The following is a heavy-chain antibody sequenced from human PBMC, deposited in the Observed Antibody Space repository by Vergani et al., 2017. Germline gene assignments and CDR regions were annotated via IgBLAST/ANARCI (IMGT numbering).Heavy chain of an antibody. J-gene: IGHJ4*02. Sequence: EVQLLESGGGLVQPGGSLRLSCAASGFTFSSYAMSWVRQAPGKGLEWVSAISGSGGSTYYADSVKGRFTIARDNSKNTLYLQMNSLRAEDTAVYYCAKYSGIRWFGEAFDYWGQGTLVTVSS. V-gene: IGHV3-23*01. D-gene: IGHD3-10*01. CDR2: ISGSGGST. CDR3: AKYSGIRWFGEAFDY. CDR1: GFTFSSYA.